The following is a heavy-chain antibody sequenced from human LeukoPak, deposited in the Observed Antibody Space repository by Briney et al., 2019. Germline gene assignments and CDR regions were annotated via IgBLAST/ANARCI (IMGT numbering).Heavy chain of an antibody. J-gene: IGHJ5*02. CDR2: IYYSGST. Sequence: SETLSLTCTVSSGSISSYYWSWIRQPPGKGLEWIGYIYYSGSTNYNPSLKSRVTISVDTSKNQFSLKLSSVTAADTAVYYCARSGYCSSTSCYFWFDPWGQGTLVTVSS. CDR1: SGSISSYY. CDR3: ARSGYCSSTSCYFWFDP. V-gene: IGHV4-59*01. D-gene: IGHD2-2*01.